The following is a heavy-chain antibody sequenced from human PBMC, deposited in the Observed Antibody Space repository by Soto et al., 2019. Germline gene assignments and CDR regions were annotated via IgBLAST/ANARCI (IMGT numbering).Heavy chain of an antibody. V-gene: IGHV3-21*01. J-gene: IGHJ6*02. CDR3: ARDYDFWSGRGGMDV. CDR2: ISSSSSYI. Sequence: EAQLVESGGGLVKPGGSLRLSCAASGFTFSTYNMNWVRQAPGKGLEWVSSISSSSSYIYYADSVKGRFTISIDNAKNSLYLQMTSLRAEDTAVYYCARDYDFWSGRGGMDVWGQGTTVTVSS. CDR1: GFTFSTYN. D-gene: IGHD3-3*01.